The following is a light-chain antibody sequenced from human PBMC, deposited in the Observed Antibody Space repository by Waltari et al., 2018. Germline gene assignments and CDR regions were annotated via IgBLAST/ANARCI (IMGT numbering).Light chain of an antibody. J-gene: IGKJ4*01. Sequence: EIVLTQSPATLSLSPGERATLSCRASQSVRTYLAWYQHRPGQAPRLLSYDASNRATDVPARVSGSGAGTDFTLTISSLQPEDFAVDYCQERSNWPGGAFGGGTKVEIK. V-gene: IGKV3-11*01. CDR2: DAS. CDR3: QERSNWPGGA. CDR1: QSVRTY.